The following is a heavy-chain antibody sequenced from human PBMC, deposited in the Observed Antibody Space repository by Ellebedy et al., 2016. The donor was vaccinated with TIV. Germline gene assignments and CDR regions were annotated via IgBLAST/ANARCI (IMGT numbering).Heavy chain of an antibody. J-gene: IGHJ3*02. CDR2: IGSSAYTT. CDR3: AKDVRYTTGWGGALDI. V-gene: IGHV3-23*01. Sequence: PGGSLRLSCAASGFNFGGHAMKWVRQAPGKGLEWVSSIGSSAYTTHDADSVKGRSTISRDNSRNTLYLQRNSLRGEDTAVYFCAKDVRYTTGWGGALDIWGQGAMVTVSS. CDR1: GFNFGGHA. D-gene: IGHD2-8*02.